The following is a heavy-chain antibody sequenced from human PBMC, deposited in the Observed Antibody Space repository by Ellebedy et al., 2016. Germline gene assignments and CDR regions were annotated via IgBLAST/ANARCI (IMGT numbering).Heavy chain of an antibody. V-gene: IGHV3-23*01. CDR2: ISGSGGST. J-gene: IGHJ4*02. CDR1: GFTFSSYA. Sequence: GESLKISCAASGFTFSSYAMSWVRQAPGKGLEWVSAISGSGGSTYYADSVKGRFTISRDNSKNTLYLQMNSLRAEDTAVYYCARERVERGYSYGYPDYWGQGTLVTVSS. CDR3: ARERVERGYSYGYPDY. D-gene: IGHD5-18*01.